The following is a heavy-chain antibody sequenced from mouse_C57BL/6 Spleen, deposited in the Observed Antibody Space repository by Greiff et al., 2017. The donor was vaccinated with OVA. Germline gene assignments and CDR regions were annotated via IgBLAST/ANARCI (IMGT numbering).Heavy chain of an antibody. D-gene: IGHD2-5*01. J-gene: IGHJ3*01. CDR3: TKRDYNNSFAY. CDR1: GFNIKDDY. CDR2: IDPENGDT. V-gene: IGHV14-4*01. Sequence: VQLQQSGAELVRPGASVKLSCTASGFNIKDDYMHWVKQRPEQGLEWIGWIDPENGDTEYASKFQGKATITADTSSNTAYLQLSSLTSEDAAVYYCTKRDYNNSFAYWGRGTLVTVSA.